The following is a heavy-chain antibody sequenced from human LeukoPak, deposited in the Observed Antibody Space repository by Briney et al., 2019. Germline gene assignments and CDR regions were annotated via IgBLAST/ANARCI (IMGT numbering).Heavy chain of an antibody. CDR2: ISNHSGNT. D-gene: IGHD3-10*01. CDR3: TRGVALATVYYFDF. CDR1: GFTFSAYG. J-gene: IGHJ4*02. Sequence: ASVMVSCKTSGFTFSAYGISWVRQAPGHWPELMGWISNHSGNTKYAQTFHVRITVTTETSTGTASMELRSLKPDDTGIYYCTRGVALATVYYFDFWGRGTQVTVAS. V-gene: IGHV1-18*04.